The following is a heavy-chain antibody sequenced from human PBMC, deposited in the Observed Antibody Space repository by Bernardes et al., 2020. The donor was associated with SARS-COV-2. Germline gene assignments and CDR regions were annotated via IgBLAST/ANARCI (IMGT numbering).Heavy chain of an antibody. CDR2: ISWNSGSI. CDR1: GFTFDDYA. Sequence: GGSLRLSCAASGFTFDDYAMHWVRQAPGKGLEWVSGISWNSGSIGYADSVKGRFTISRDNAKNSLYLQMNGLRAEDTALYYCANGYSGYDSWGMDGWGQGTTGTVSS. D-gene: IGHD5-12*01. CDR3: ANGYSGYDSWGMDG. V-gene: IGHV3-9*01. J-gene: IGHJ6*02.